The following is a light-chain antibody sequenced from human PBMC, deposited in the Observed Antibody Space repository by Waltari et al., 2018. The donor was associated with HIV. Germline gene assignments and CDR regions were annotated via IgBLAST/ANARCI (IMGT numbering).Light chain of an antibody. CDR1: NIGSKG. CDR3: QVWDSGSDHVV. V-gene: IGLV3-21*02. Sequence: SYVLTQPPSMSVAPGQTARIACGGNNIGSKGDHWYQQKPGQAPVVVVYNASDRPSGIPERFSGSNSGNTAALTITRVEAGDEADYHCQVWDSGSDHVVFGGGTQLTIL. J-gene: IGLJ2*01. CDR2: NAS.